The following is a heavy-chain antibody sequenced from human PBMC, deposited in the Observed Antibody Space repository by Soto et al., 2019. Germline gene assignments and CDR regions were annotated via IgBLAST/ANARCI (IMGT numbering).Heavy chain of an antibody. CDR2: INHSGST. CDR1: GGSFSGYY. D-gene: IGHD2-15*01. Sequence: QVQLQQWGAGLLKPSETLSLTCAVYGGSFSGYYWSWIRQPPGKGLEWIGEINHSGSTNYNPSLKSRVTISVDTSKNQFSLKLSSVTAADTAVYYCARLVVVAAAFDYWGQGTLVTVSS. J-gene: IGHJ4*02. V-gene: IGHV4-34*01. CDR3: ARLVVVAAAFDY.